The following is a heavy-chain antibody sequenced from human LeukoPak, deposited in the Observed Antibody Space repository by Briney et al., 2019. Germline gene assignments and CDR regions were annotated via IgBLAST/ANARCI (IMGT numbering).Heavy chain of an antibody. V-gene: IGHV1-18*01. CDR3: ARGPYDFWSGYYDY. J-gene: IGHJ4*02. Sequence: RASVKVSCKASGYTFTSYGISWVRQAPGQGLEWMGWISAYNGNTNYAQKLQGRVTMTTDTSTSTAYMELRSLRSDDTAVYYCARGPYDFWSGYYDYWGQGTLVTVSS. CDR2: ISAYNGNT. CDR1: GYTFTSYG. D-gene: IGHD3-3*01.